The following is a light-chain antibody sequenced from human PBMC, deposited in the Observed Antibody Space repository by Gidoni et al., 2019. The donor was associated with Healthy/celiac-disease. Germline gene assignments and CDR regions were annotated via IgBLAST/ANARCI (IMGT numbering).Light chain of an antibody. CDR3: QQSYSTLGGT. J-gene: IGKJ1*01. Sequence: DIQMTQSPSSLSASVGDRVTITCRASQSISSYLNWYQQKPGKDPKLLIYAASSLQSGVPSRFSCSGSGTDFTLTISSLQPEDFATYYCQQSYSTLGGTFGQGTKVEIK. CDR2: AAS. V-gene: IGKV1-39*01. CDR1: QSISSY.